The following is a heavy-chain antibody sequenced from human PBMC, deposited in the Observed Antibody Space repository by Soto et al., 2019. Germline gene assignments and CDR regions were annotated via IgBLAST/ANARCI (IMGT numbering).Heavy chain of an antibody. J-gene: IGHJ6*02. CDR1: GGTFSSYA. CDR3: ANVLDYYYYGMDV. V-gene: IGHV1-2*02. Sequence: ASVKVSCKASGGTFSSYAISWVRQAPGQGLEWMGGINPNSGGTNYAQKFQGRVTMTRDTSISTAYMELSRLRSDDTAVYYCANVLDYYYYGMDVWGQGTTVTVSS. CDR2: INPNSGGT. D-gene: IGHD2-8*01.